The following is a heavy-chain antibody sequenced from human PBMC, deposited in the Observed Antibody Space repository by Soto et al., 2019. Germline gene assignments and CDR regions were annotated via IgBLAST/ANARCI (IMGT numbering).Heavy chain of an antibody. J-gene: IGHJ5*02. CDR2: HYSGGST. CDR3: ARHRHPRGTVGATSPLDP. D-gene: IGHD1-26*01. V-gene: IGHV3-53*01. Sequence: DVQLVESGGGLVQPGGSLRLSCAISGFSVSSNYLSWVRQAPGKGLVWVSAHYSGGSTYYADSVQGRFTISRDKSNNTLYLQMRRVRAEDTAVYFCARHRHPRGTVGATSPLDPWGQGTQVTVSS. CDR1: GFSVSSNY.